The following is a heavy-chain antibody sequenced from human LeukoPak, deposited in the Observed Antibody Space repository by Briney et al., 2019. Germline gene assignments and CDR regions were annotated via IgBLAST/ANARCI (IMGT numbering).Heavy chain of an antibody. CDR3: AREGGFYRPLDY. D-gene: IGHD3-3*01. V-gene: IGHV4-4*02. CDR2: VHLDGRT. J-gene: IGHJ4*02. Sequence: SDTQSLTCGVSGGSVINTNWWTWVRQPPGKGLEWIGEVHLDGRTNYNPSLESRLPMSVDVSENQVSLKLTSVTAADTAVYYCAREGGFYRPLDYSGQGTLVTVSS. CDR1: GGSVINTNW.